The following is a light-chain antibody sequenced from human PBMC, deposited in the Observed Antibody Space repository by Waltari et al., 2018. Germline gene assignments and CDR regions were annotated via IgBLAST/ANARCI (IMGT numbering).Light chain of an antibody. CDR2: DVS. V-gene: IGLV2-14*03. CDR3: SSYISSSTLEL. CDR1: SSDVGAYNY. Sequence: QSALTQPASVSGSPGQSITIPCTGTSSDVGAYNYVSWYQQHPGKAPKLMIFDVSIRPSGVSKRFSGSKSGNTASLTISGLQAEDEADYYCSSYISSSTLELFGGGTSLTVL. J-gene: IGLJ2*01.